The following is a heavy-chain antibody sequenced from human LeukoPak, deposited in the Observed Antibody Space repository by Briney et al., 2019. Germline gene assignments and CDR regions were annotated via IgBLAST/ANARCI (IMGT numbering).Heavy chain of an antibody. CDR1: GGSISSYY. Sequence: SETLSLTCTVSGGSISSYYWSWIRQPPGQGLEWIGDIYYSGTTNYNPSPKSRVTISVDTSKNQFSLKLNSVTAADTAVYYCARSVYSGYQGLGMDVWGQGTTVTVSS. CDR3: ARSVYSGYQGLGMDV. D-gene: IGHD5-12*01. CDR2: IYYSGTT. J-gene: IGHJ6*02. V-gene: IGHV4-59*01.